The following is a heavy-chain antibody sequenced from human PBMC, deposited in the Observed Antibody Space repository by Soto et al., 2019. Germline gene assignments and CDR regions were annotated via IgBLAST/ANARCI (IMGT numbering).Heavy chain of an antibody. CDR3: ATLLIRSRQGNDY. D-gene: IGHD3-16*01. J-gene: IGHJ4*02. V-gene: IGHV3-74*01. CDR1: GFTFSSYW. Sequence: EVQLVESGGGLVQPGGSLRLSCAASGFTFSSYWMHWVHQAPGKGLVWVSRINSDGSSTSYADSVKGRFTISRDNAKNTLYLQMNSLRAEDTAVYYCATLLIRSRQGNDYWGQGTLVTVSS. CDR2: INSDGSST.